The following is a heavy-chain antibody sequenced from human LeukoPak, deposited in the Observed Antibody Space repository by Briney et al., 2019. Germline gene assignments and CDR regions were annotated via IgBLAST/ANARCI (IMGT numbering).Heavy chain of an antibody. CDR2: INGSGGAT. CDR1: GFTFSSYG. V-gene: IGHV3-23*01. J-gene: IGHJ3*02. CDR3: ARSKTQDVDAFDI. Sequence: GGSLRLSCAASGFTFSSYGMSWVRQAPGKGLEWVSTINGSGGATYYADSVKGRFTISRDNSKNTLYLQMNSLRAEDTAVYYCARSKTQDVDAFDIWGQGTMVTVSS.